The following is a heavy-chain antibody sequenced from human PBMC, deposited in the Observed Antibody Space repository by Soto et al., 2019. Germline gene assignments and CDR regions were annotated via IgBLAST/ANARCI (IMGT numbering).Heavy chain of an antibody. D-gene: IGHD1-1*01. J-gene: IGHJ4*02. CDR1: GGSISSGDYY. V-gene: IGHV4-30-4*01. CDR2: IYYSGST. CDR3: ARLQLERLIWY. Sequence: SETLSLTCTFSGGSISSGDYYWSWIRQPPGKGLECIGYIYYSGSTYYNPSLKSRVTLSVDTSKNQFSLKLSSVTAADTAVYYCARLQLERLIWYWGQGTMVTVSS.